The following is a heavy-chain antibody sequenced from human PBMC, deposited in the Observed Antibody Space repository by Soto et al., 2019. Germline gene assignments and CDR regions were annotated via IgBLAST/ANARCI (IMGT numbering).Heavy chain of an antibody. CDR1: GGSFSGYY. V-gene: IGHV4-34*01. Sequence: SETLSLTCAVYGGSFSGYYWSWIRQPPGKGLEWIGEINHSGSTNYNPSLKSRVTISVDTSKNQFSLKLSSVTAADTAVYYCARGRGITMVRGVIMKNWFDPWGQGTLVTVSS. CDR2: INHSGST. D-gene: IGHD3-10*01. J-gene: IGHJ5*02. CDR3: ARGRGITMVRGVIMKNWFDP.